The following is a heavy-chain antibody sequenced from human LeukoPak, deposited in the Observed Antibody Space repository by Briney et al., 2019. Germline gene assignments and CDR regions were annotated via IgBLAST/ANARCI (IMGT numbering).Heavy chain of an antibody. V-gene: IGHV2-70*11. J-gene: IGHJ4*02. Sequence: SGPTLVNPTQTLTLTCTFSGFSLSTSGMCVSWIRQPPGKALEWLARIDWDDDKYYSTSLKTRLTISKDTSKNQVVLTMTNMDPVDTAMYYCARTRYCSSTSCPDYWGQGTLVTVSS. CDR1: GFSLSTSGMC. D-gene: IGHD2-2*01. CDR3: ARTRYCSSTSCPDY. CDR2: IDWDDDK.